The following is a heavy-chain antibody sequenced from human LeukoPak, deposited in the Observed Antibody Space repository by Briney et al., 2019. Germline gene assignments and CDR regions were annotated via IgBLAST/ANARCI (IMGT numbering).Heavy chain of an antibody. J-gene: IGHJ6*02. Sequence: ASVKVSCKASGGTFSSYAISWVRQAPGQGLEWMGRIIPTLGIANYAQKFQGRVTITADKSTSTAYMELSSLRSEDTAVYYCARDLVRGVIGYYYGMDVWGQGTTVTVSS. D-gene: IGHD3-10*01. CDR3: ARDLVRGVIGYYYGMDV. CDR2: IIPTLGIA. CDR1: GGTFSSYA. V-gene: IGHV1-69*04.